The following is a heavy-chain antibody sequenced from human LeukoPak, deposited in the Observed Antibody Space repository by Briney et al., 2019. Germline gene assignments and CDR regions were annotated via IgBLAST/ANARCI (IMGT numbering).Heavy chain of an antibody. CDR2: ISYDGSNK. D-gene: IGHD3-22*01. V-gene: IGHV3-30*01. Sequence: GGSLRLSCAASGFTFSSYAMHWVRQAPGKGLEWVGVISYDGSNKYYADSVKGRFTISRDNSKNTLYLQMNSLRAEDTAVYYCASRDPYDSSGYYYVFAPPDYWGQGTLVTVSS. CDR1: GFTFSSYA. J-gene: IGHJ4*02. CDR3: ASRDPYDSSGYYYVFAPPDY.